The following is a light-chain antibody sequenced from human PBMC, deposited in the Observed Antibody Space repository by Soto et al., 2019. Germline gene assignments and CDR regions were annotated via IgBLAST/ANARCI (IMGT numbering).Light chain of an antibody. CDR3: QQRSNWPPIT. V-gene: IGKV3-11*01. Sequence: ENVLSQSPATLSLSPGVRATLSCRASQSVSSYLAWYQQKPGQAPRLLIYDASNRATGIPARFSGSGSGTDFTLTISSLEPEDFAVYYCQQRSNWPPITFGQGTRLEIK. CDR2: DAS. J-gene: IGKJ5*01. CDR1: QSVSSY.